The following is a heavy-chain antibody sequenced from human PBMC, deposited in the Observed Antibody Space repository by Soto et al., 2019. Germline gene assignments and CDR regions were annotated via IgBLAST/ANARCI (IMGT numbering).Heavy chain of an antibody. D-gene: IGHD3-3*01. Sequence: GGSLRLSCSASGFTFSDYPIHWVRQAPGKGLEWVSYISSSSSTIYYADSVKGRFTISRDNAKNSLYLQMDSLRAEDTAVYYCARVALRFLEWFRYMDVWGKGTTVTV. CDR2: ISSSSSTI. CDR1: GFTFSDYP. J-gene: IGHJ6*03. V-gene: IGHV3-48*01. CDR3: ARVALRFLEWFRYMDV.